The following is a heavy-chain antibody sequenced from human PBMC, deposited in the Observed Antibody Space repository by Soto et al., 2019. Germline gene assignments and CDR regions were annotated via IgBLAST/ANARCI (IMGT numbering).Heavy chain of an antibody. J-gene: IGHJ4*02. V-gene: IGHV1-3*01. CDR1: GYTFTSYA. D-gene: IGHD1-1*01. CDR2: INAGNGNT. Sequence: ASVKVSCKASGYTFTSYAMHWVRQAPGQRLEWMGWINAGNGNTKYSQKFQGRVTITRDTSASTAYMELSSLRSEDTAVYYCAREEYKNQYFDYWGQGTLVTVSS. CDR3: AREEYKNQYFDY.